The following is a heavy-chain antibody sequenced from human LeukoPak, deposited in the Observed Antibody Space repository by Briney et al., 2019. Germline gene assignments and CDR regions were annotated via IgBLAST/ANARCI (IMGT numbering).Heavy chain of an antibody. CDR2: IYNGGST. D-gene: IGHD3-3*01. Sequence: GGSLRLSCAASGCYVISNYMSWVRQATGREVEGVSGIYNGGSTYYAASGKGRFTISTDNSTNTLYLQMNSPRAEDTAVYYCARMERFLEWSFDYWGQGTLVTVSS. J-gene: IGHJ4*02. V-gene: IGHV3-53*01. CDR1: GCYVISNY. CDR3: ARMERFLEWSFDY.